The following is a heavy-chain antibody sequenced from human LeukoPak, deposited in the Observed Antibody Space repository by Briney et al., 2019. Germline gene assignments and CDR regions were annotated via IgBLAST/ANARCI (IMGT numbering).Heavy chain of an antibody. J-gene: IGHJ5*02. Sequence: GGSLRLSCAASGFTFSSYAMSWVRQAAGKGLEWVSAISGSGGSTYYADSVKGRFTISRDNSKNTLYLQMNSLRAEDTAVYYCAKDPSAYDSSGYYYPNWFDPWGQGTLVTVSS. CDR3: AKDPSAYDSSGYYYPNWFDP. CDR1: GFTFSSYA. V-gene: IGHV3-23*01. D-gene: IGHD3-22*01. CDR2: ISGSGGST.